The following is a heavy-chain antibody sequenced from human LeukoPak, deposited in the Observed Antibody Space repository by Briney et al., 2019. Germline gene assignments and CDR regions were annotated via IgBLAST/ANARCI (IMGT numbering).Heavy chain of an antibody. J-gene: IGHJ5*02. Sequence: GGSLRLSCAASGFTFSSYSMNWVRQAPGKGLEWVSSISSSSGYIYYADSVKGRFTISRDNAKNSPYLQMNSLRAEDTAVYYCARDSRTPWIQLGFDPWGQGTLVTVSS. CDR2: ISSSSGYI. V-gene: IGHV3-21*01. D-gene: IGHD5-18*01. CDR3: ARDSRTPWIQLGFDP. CDR1: GFTFSSYS.